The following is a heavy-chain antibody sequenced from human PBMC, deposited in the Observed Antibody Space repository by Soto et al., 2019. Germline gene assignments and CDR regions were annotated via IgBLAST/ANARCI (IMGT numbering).Heavy chain of an antibody. Sequence: QVQLVQSGAEVKKPGASVKVSCKASGYTFTSYGINWVRQAPGQGLEWMGWISAYNGNTNYAQKLQGRVTMTTDTSTSTAYMELRSRRPDATAVYYGARVITVTTFYYYYGIAFWGQGTTVTVSS. D-gene: IGHD1-7*01. V-gene: IGHV1-18*01. CDR2: ISAYNGNT. J-gene: IGHJ6*02. CDR3: ARVITVTTFYYYYGIAF. CDR1: GYTFTSYG.